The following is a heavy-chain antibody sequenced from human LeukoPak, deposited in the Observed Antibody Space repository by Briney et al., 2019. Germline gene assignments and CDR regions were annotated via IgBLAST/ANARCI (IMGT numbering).Heavy chain of an antibody. CDR2: IKSKTDGGTT. D-gene: IGHD3-9*01. CDR3: TTEDYDILTGYYYFDY. CDR1: GFTFSNTW. V-gene: IGHV3-15*01. Sequence: GGSLRLSCAASGFTFSNTWMNWVRQAPGKGLEWVGRIKSKTDGGTTDYAAPVKGTFTISRDDSKNTLYLQMNSLKTEDTAVYYCTTEDYDILTGYYYFDYWGQGTLVTVSS. J-gene: IGHJ4*02.